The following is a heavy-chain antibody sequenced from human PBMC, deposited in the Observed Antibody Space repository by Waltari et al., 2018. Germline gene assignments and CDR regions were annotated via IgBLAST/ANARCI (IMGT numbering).Heavy chain of an antibody. J-gene: IGHJ4*02. D-gene: IGHD2-15*01. CDR3: AGQFGGYCSGGSCYSGFDY. Sequence: QVQLVQSGAEVTKPGSSVKVSCKASGGTFSSYAISWVRQAPGQGLEWMGGIIPIFGTANYAQKFQGRVTITADESTSTAYMELSSLRSEDTAVYYCAGQFGGYCSGGSCYSGFDYWGQGTLVTVSS. CDR2: IIPIFGTA. CDR1: GGTFSSYA. V-gene: IGHV1-69*12.